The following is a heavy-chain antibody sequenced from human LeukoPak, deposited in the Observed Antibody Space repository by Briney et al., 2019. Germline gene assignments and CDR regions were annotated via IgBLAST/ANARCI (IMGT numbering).Heavy chain of an antibody. Sequence: PGGSLRLSCAASGFSLSRNDMHWVRQPTGGGLEWVSTISPAGKTYYSGSVKGRFTISRDNAKNSLYLQMNSLRAEDTAVYYCARDSGSYTRLFDYWGQGTLVTVSS. CDR2: ISPAGKT. D-gene: IGHD1-26*01. CDR3: ARDSGSYTRLFDY. J-gene: IGHJ4*02. CDR1: GFSLSRND. V-gene: IGHV3-13*01.